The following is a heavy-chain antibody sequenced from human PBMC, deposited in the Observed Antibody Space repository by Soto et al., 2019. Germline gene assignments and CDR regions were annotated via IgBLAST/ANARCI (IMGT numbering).Heavy chain of an antibody. CDR3: AKDLRITMIVVVPIIRPDY. Sequence: LRLSCAASGFTFSSYAMSWVRQAPGKGLEWVSAISGSGGSTYYADSVKGRFTISRDNSKNTLYLQMNSLRAEDTAVYYCAKDLRITMIVVVPIIRPDYWGQGTLVTVSS. CDR2: ISGSGGST. V-gene: IGHV3-23*01. CDR1: GFTFSSYA. J-gene: IGHJ4*02. D-gene: IGHD3-22*01.